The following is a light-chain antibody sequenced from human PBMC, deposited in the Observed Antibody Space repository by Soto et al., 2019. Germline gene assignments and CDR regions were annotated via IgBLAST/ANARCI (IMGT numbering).Light chain of an antibody. CDR2: ATS. J-gene: IGKJ3*01. CDR3: QQRSSWPFT. V-gene: IGKV3-11*01. Sequence: EVVLTQSPATLSLAPGEGATLSCRASQSIGNYLAWYQQKPGQAPRLLIYATSNRATGIPARFSGSGSGTDFTLTISSLEPEDFAVDYCQQRSSWPFTFGPGTKVYSK. CDR1: QSIGNY.